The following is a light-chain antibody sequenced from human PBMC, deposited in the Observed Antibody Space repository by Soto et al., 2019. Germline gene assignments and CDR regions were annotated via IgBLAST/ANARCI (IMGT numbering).Light chain of an antibody. CDR1: SGDVGGYDY. Sequence: QSVLTQPASVSGSPGQSITMSCTGTSGDVGGYDYVSWYQQHPGEVPKLIIFEVSSRPAWISNRFSASKSGNTASLTISGLQAEDEADYYCSPYTTSSSYVFGTGTKVTVL. CDR3: SPYTTSSSYV. V-gene: IGLV2-14*01. J-gene: IGLJ1*01. CDR2: EVS.